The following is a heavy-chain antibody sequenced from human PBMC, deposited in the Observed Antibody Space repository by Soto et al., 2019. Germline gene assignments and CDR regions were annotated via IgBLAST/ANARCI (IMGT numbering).Heavy chain of an antibody. D-gene: IGHD3-3*01. CDR1: GFTFSSYG. CDR3: AKDARLFLEWLFSYGMDV. J-gene: IGHJ6*02. Sequence: QVQLVESGGGVVQPGRSLRLSCAASGFTFSSYGMHWVRQAPGKGLEWVAVISYDGSNKYYADSVKGRFTISRDNSKNTLYLQMNSLRAEDTAVYYCAKDARLFLEWLFSYGMDVWGQGTTVTVSS. V-gene: IGHV3-30*18. CDR2: ISYDGSNK.